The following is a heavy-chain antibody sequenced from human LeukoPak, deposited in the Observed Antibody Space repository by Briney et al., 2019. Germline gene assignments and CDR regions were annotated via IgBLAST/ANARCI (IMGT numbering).Heavy chain of an antibody. CDR1: GGSVSSGSYY. CDR3: AREVVVPADMFEAYYFDY. D-gene: IGHD2-2*01. Sequence: PSETLSLTCTVSGGSVSSGSYYWSWIRQPPGKGLEWIGYIYYSGSTNYNPSLKTRVTISVATSKNQFSRKLSSVTAADTAVYYCAREVVVPADMFEAYYFDYWGQGTLVTVSS. J-gene: IGHJ4*02. CDR2: IYYSGST. V-gene: IGHV4-61*01.